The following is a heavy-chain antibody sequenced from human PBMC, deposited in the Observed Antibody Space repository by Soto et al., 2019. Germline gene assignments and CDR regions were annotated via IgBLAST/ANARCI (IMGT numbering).Heavy chain of an antibody. CDR1: GFTFSRYY. J-gene: IGHJ4*02. D-gene: IGHD2-2*01. Sequence: EVQLVESGGGLVQPGGSLRLSCAASGFTFSRYYMHWVRKAPGKGLEGLVWVSRINSDGRDTNYADSVAGRFTISRDNAKNTLSLQMNSLRVEDTAVYYCARGGCSATSCLDNWGQGILVTVSS. CDR3: ARGGCSATSCLDN. V-gene: IGHV3-74*01. CDR2: INSDGRDT.